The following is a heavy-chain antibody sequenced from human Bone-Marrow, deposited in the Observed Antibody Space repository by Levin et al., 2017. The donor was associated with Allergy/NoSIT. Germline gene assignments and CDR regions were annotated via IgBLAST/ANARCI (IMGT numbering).Heavy chain of an antibody. J-gene: IGHJ6*02. D-gene: IGHD3-22*01. CDR3: ARGGDSSGLNYYYGMDV. CDR2: IIPIFGTA. Sequence: SVKVSCKASGGTFSSYAISWVRQAPGQGLEWMGGIIPIFGTANYAQKFQGRVTITADESTSTAYMELSSLRSEDTAVYYCARGGDSSGLNYYYGMDVWGQGTTVTVSS. CDR1: GGTFSSYA. V-gene: IGHV1-69*13.